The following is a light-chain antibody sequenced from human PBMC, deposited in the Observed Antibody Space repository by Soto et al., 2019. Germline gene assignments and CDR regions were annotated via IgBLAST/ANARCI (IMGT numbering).Light chain of an antibody. Sequence: DIQMTQSPSTLSACVGDRVTITCRASQTINGWLAWYQQKPGKAPKLLIYDASALPRGVPSRFSGSGSGTKFTLTIASLQPDDFATYYCQQYETFSGTFGPGTKVDIK. CDR1: QTINGW. J-gene: IGKJ1*01. V-gene: IGKV1-5*01. CDR2: DAS. CDR3: QQYETFSGT.